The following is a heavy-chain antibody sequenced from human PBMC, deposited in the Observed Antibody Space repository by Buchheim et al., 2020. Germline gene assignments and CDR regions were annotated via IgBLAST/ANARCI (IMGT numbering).Heavy chain of an antibody. CDR3: AKERQYYGSGEDY. CDR1: GFTFSSYG. CDR2: ISYDGSNK. D-gene: IGHD3-10*01. J-gene: IGHJ4*02. Sequence: QVQLVESGGGVVQPGRSLRLSCAASGFTFSSYGMHWVRQAPGKGLEWVAVISYDGSNKYYADSVKGRFTISRDNSKNTLYLQMNSLRAEDTAVYYCAKERQYYGSGEDYWGQGTL. V-gene: IGHV3-30*18.